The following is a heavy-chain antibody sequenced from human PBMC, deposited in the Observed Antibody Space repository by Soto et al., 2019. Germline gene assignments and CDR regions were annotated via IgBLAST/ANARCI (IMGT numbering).Heavy chain of an antibody. CDR1: GFTFGDAY. J-gene: IGHJ5*02. V-gene: IGHV3-11*06. CDR2: ISPGSRYP. D-gene: IGHD2-15*01. Sequence: GSLTLSCVVSGFTFGDAYMSWIRQAPGKGLEWLSYISPGSRYPAYADSVKGRFTISRDNAKRSLYLQMMSLTAEDTAIYYCVRGGGGGLFDPWGQGTMVTVSS. CDR3: VRGGGGGLFDP.